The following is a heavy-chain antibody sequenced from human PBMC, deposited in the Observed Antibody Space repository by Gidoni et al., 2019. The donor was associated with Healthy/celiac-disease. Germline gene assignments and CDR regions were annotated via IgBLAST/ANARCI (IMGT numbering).Heavy chain of an antibody. V-gene: IGHV3-21*01. CDR3: ARGGDYGDYYYYGMDV. D-gene: IGHD4-17*01. CDR2: ISSSSSYI. CDR1: GFTFSSYS. Sequence: EVQLVESGGGLVKPGGSLRLSCAASGFTFSSYSMNWARQAPGKGLEWVSSISSSSSYIYYADSVKGRFTISRDNAKNSLYLKMNSLRAEDTAVYYCARGGDYGDYYYYGMDVWGQGTTVTVSS. J-gene: IGHJ6*02.